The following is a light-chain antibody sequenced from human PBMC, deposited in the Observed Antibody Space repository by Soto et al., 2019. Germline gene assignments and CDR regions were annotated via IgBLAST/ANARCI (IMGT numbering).Light chain of an antibody. CDR1: QSVNSD. J-gene: IGKJ1*01. Sequence: ETVMTQSPATLSVSPGERATLSRRASQSVNSDLAWYQKKPGQAPRLLIYGSSTRATGIPARFSGGGSGTEFTLTISSLQSEDFAVYYCQQNNNWPRTFGQGTKV. CDR3: QQNNNWPRT. V-gene: IGKV3-15*01. CDR2: GSS.